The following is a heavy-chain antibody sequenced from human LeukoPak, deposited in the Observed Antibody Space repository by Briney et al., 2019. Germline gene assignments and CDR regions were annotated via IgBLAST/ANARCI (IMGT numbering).Heavy chain of an antibody. J-gene: IGHJ3*01. CDR2: MRQDGSDK. CDR3: VAYKFLLSWPAFDF. CDR1: GFTSSTAW. Sequence: PGGSLRLSCAISGFTSSTAWLTWVRQAPGKGPEWVADMRQDGSDKYYLDSVRGRFFISGDIVKNSVSLHMNRLSVEDTAVYYCVAYKFLLSWPAFDFWGRGTMVTVSS. D-gene: IGHD6-13*01. V-gene: IGHV3-7*01.